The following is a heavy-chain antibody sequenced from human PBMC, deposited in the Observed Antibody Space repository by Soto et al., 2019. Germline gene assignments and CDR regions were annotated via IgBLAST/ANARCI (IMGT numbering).Heavy chain of an antibody. J-gene: IGHJ6*02. Sequence: PGGSLRLSCAASGFTFSSYGMHWVRQAPGKGLEWVAVISYDGSNKYYADSVKGRFTISRDNSKNTLYLQMNSLRAEDTAVYYYAKEFISSAAHYYHYSMHFCCQALTVSLFS. V-gene: IGHV3-30*18. CDR1: GFTFSSYG. CDR2: ISYDGSNK. CDR3: AKEFISSAAHYYHYSMHF. D-gene: IGHD2-2*01.